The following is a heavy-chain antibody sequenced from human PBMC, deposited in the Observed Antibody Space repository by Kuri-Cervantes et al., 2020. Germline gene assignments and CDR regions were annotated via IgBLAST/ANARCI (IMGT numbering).Heavy chain of an antibody. V-gene: IGHV3-9*01. Sequence: SLKISCAASGFTFDDYAMHWVRQAPGKGLEWVSGISWNSGSIGYADSVKGRFTISRDNAKNSLYLQMNSLRAEDTAVYYCARVVSTGWFDPWGQGTLVTVSS. J-gene: IGHJ5*02. CDR1: GFTFDDYA. CDR3: ARVVSTGWFDP. CDR2: ISWNSGSI. D-gene: IGHD1-14*01.